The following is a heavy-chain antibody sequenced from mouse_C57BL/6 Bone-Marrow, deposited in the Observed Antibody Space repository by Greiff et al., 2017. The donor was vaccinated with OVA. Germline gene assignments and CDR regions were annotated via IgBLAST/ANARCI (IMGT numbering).Heavy chain of an antibody. CDR1: GFSLTSYA. D-gene: IGHD2-3*01. CDR2: IWPGGGT. CDR3: ARNPPRWSPGGYAMDY. Sequence: VKLMESGPGLVAPSQSLSITCTVSGFSLTSYAISWVRQPPGKGLEWLGVIWPGGGTNYNSALKSRLSISKDNSKSQVFLKMNSLQTDDTARYYCARNPPRWSPGGYAMDYWGQGTSVTVSA. V-gene: IGHV2-9-1*01. J-gene: IGHJ4*01.